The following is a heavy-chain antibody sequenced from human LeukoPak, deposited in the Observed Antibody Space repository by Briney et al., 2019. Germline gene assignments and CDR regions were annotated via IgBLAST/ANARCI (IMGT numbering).Heavy chain of an antibody. D-gene: IGHD6-19*01. CDR3: AREAGPLD. J-gene: IGHJ4*02. CDR1: GGSISSSSYY. Sequence: SEALSLTCTVSGGSISSSSYYWGWIRQPPGKGLEWIGSIYYSGSTYYNPSLKSRVTISVDTSKNQFSLKLSSVTAADTAVYYCAREAGPLDWGQGTLVTVSS. CDR2: IYYSGST. V-gene: IGHV4-39*07.